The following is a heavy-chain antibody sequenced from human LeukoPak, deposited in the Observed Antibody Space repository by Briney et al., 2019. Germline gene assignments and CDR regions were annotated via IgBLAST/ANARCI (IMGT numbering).Heavy chain of an antibody. Sequence: ASVTVSCKASGYTFTSYDINWVRQATGQGLEWMGWMNPNSGNTGYAQKFQGRVTMTRNTSISTAYMELSSLRSEDTAVYYCARGILRQQLVHTYWGQGTLVTVSS. D-gene: IGHD6-13*01. CDR1: GYTFTSYD. J-gene: IGHJ4*02. V-gene: IGHV1-8*01. CDR2: MNPNSGNT. CDR3: ARGILRQQLVHTY.